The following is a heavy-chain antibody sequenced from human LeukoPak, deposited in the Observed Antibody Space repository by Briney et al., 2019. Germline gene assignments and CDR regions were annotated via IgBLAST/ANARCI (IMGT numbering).Heavy chain of an antibody. CDR2: IHDSGTA. CDR1: RGSISSHY. D-gene: IGHD6-13*01. J-gene: IGHJ3*02. Sequence: SETLSLTCTVSRGSISSHYWSWIRQPPGKGLEWIGNIHDSGTANYSPSLKSRVTISVDTSKNNFSLKLTSVTAADTAIYYCAKGKQQLVYDSFDIWGQGTMVTVSS. CDR3: AKGKQQLVYDSFDI. V-gene: IGHV4-59*11.